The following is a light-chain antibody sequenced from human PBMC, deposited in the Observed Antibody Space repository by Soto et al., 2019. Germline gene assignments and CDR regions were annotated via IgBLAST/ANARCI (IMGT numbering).Light chain of an antibody. CDR2: EVS. V-gene: IGLV2-14*01. CDR3: SSYTSSSTLEEVV. Sequence: QSALTQPASVSGSPGQSITISCTGTSSDVGGYNYVSWYQQHPGKAPKLIIYEVSNRPSGVSNRFSGSKSGNTASLTISGLQAEDEADYYCSSYTSSSTLEEVVFGGGTKVTVL. J-gene: IGLJ2*01. CDR1: SSDVGGYNY.